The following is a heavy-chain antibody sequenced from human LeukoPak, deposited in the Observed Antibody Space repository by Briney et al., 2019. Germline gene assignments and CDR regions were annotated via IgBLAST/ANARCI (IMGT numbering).Heavy chain of an antibody. CDR3: SRDLTYDSSGYYYP. D-gene: IGHD3-22*01. J-gene: IGHJ1*01. CDR2: IYYSGST. CDR1: GCSISSYY. Sequence: SETLSLTYTVSGCSISSYYLSWIRQPPGKGLEWIGYIYYSGSTNYNPSLKSRVTISVDTYKNQFSLKLSSVTAADTAVYYSSRDLTYDSSGYYYPWGQGTLVTVSS. V-gene: IGHV4-59*12.